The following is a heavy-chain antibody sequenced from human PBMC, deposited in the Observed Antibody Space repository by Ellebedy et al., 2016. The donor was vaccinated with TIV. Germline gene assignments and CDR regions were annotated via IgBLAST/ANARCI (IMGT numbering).Heavy chain of an antibody. Sequence: PGGSLRLSCAASGFSFSSHWMHWVRQVPGQGLVWVSRLNGDGSSTSYADSVKGRFTLSRDNARNTVYLQMNSLTADDTAVYFCARDGGSGTPFDYWGQGTLVTVSS. D-gene: IGHD3-10*01. CDR1: GFSFSSHW. J-gene: IGHJ4*02. CDR2: LNGDGSST. CDR3: ARDGGSGTPFDY. V-gene: IGHV3-74*01.